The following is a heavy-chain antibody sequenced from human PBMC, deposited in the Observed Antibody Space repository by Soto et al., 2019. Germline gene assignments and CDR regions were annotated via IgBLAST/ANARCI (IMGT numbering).Heavy chain of an antibody. CDR1: GGSISSYY. CDR3: ARVFPDYDFWSGYAWYYYYGMDV. J-gene: IGHJ6*02. V-gene: IGHV4-59*01. CDR2: IYYSGST. D-gene: IGHD3-3*01. Sequence: TSETLSLTCTVSGGSISSYYWSWIRQPPGKGLEWIGYIYYSGSTNYNPSLKSRVTISVDTSKNQFSLKLSSVTAADTAVYYCARVFPDYDFWSGYAWYYYYGMDVWGQGTTVTVSS.